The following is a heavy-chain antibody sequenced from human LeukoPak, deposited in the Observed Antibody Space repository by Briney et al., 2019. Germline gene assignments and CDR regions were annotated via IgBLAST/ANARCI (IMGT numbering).Heavy chain of an antibody. D-gene: IGHD2-15*01. V-gene: IGHV4-61*05. J-gene: IGHJ6*03. Sequence: SETLSLTCTVSGGSISSSSYYWGWIRQPPGKGLEWIGYIYYSGSTNYNPSLKSLVTISVDTSNNQFSLKLTSVTAADTAVYYCARTMEGYCSGGSCYQYSYYMDVWGKGTTVTVSS. CDR1: GGSISSSSYY. CDR3: ARTMEGYCSGGSCYQYSYYMDV. CDR2: IYYSGST.